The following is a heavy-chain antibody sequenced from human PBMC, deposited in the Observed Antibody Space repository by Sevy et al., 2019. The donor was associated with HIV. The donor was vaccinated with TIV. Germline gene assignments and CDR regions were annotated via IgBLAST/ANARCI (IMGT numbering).Heavy chain of an antibody. Sequence: GGSLRLSCAASGFAFSNFAMTWVRQSPGKGLEWVSTITESAAATYYAASVKGRFTISRDNSNNTLFLLLNSLRPEDTAVYFCATESPYTKIVTVAATRVLDNWGQGTLVTVSS. J-gene: IGHJ4*02. D-gene: IGHD6-19*01. CDR3: ATESPYTKIVTVAATRVLDN. CDR1: GFAFSNFA. CDR2: ITESAAAT. V-gene: IGHV3-23*01.